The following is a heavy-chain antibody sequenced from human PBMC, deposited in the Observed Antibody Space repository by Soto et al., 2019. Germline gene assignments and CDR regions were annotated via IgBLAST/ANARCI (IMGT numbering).Heavy chain of an antibody. CDR1: GFTFSSYG. J-gene: IGHJ6*02. Sequence: GGSLRLSCAASGFTFSSYGMHWVRQAPGKGLEWVAVIWYDGSNKYYADSVKGRFTISRDNSKNTLYLQMNSLRPEDTAVYYCARDARNRGVIGYYYYGMDVWGQGTTVTVSS. CDR3: ARDARNRGVIGYYYYGMDV. V-gene: IGHV3-33*01. D-gene: IGHD3-10*01. CDR2: IWYDGSNK.